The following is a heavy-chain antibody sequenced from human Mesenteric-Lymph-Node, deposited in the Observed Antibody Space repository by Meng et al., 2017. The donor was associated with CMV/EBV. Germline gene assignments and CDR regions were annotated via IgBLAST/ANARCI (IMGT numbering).Heavy chain of an antibody. CDR2: IYSGDQT. V-gene: IGHV3-53*01. CDR3: TSKGGYSYGYVS. D-gene: IGHD5-18*01. Sequence: GGSLRLSCVVSGFAVSPNSMTWVRQAPGKGLEWVSVIYSGDQTFYADSVKGRFTISRDTSRNTVYLQMNSLRAEDTAVYYCTSKGGYSYGYVSWGQETLVTVSS. J-gene: IGHJ5*02. CDR1: GFAVSPNS.